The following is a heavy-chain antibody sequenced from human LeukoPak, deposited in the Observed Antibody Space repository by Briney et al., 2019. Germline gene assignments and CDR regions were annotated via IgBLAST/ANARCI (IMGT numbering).Heavy chain of an antibody. CDR2: INHSGST. V-gene: IGHV4-34*01. CDR1: GGSFSGYY. Sequence: PSENLSLTCAVYGGSFSGYYWSWIRQPPGKGLEWIGEINHSGSTNYNPSLKSRATISVDTSKNQFSLKLSSVTAADTAVYYCARVGLGRWFDPWGQGTLVTVSS. J-gene: IGHJ5*02. CDR3: ARVGLGRWFDP.